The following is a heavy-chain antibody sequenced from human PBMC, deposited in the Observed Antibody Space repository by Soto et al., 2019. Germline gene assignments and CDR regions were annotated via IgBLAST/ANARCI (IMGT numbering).Heavy chain of an antibody. CDR1: GFTFSSYA. J-gene: IGHJ4*02. CDR2: ISYDGSNK. V-gene: IGHV3-30-3*01. Sequence: GGSLRLSXAASGFTFSSYAMHWVRQAPGKGLEWVAVISYDGSNKYYADSVKGRFTISRDNSKNTLYLQMNSLRAEDTAVYYCARDVYDSSSYYGLSYFDYWGQGTLVTVS. D-gene: IGHD3-22*01. CDR3: ARDVYDSSSYYGLSYFDY.